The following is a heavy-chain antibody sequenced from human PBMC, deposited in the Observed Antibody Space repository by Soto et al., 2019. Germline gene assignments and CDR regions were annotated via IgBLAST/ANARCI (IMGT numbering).Heavy chain of an antibody. Sequence: QVRLVQSEAEVKKPGSSVKVSCKASGGTFSNYAITWVRQAPGQGLEWMGVIILPFGTPNYAQTFQGRATITADESMSTAYMELSGLRSEDTAVYYRARGPDNEGYFDYWGRGTLVTVSS. CDR3: ARGPDNEGYFDY. V-gene: IGHV1-69*12. CDR2: IILPFGTP. J-gene: IGHJ4*02. D-gene: IGHD1-1*01. CDR1: GGTFSNYA.